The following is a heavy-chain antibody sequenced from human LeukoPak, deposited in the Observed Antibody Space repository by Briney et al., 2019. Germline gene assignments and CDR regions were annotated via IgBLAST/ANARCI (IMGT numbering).Heavy chain of an antibody. J-gene: IGHJ4*02. CDR1: GYTFTGYY. D-gene: IGHD5-18*01. CDR3: ARDRSPAPGRSYGRGHFDY. CDR2: INPNSGGT. V-gene: IGHV1-2*02. Sequence: ASVKVSCKASGYTFTGYYLHWVRQAPGQGLEWMGWINPNSGGTNYAQKFQGRVTMTRDTSISTAYMELSRLRSDDTAVYYCARDRSPAPGRSYGRGHFDYWGQGTLVTVSS.